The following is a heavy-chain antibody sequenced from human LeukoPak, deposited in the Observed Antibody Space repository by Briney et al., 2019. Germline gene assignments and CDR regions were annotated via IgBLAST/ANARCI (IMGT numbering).Heavy chain of an antibody. V-gene: IGHV3-7*01. D-gene: IGHD3-9*01. Sequence: GGSLRLSCAASGFTFSSYWMSWVRQAPGKGLEWVANIKQDGSEKYYVDSVKGRFTISRDNAKNSLYLQMNSLRAEDTAVYYCARAASGVLRYFDWLTRLYYYYYMDVWGKGTTVTVSS. CDR2: IKQDGSEK. CDR1: GFTFSSYW. CDR3: ARAASGVLRYFDWLTRLYYYYYMDV. J-gene: IGHJ6*03.